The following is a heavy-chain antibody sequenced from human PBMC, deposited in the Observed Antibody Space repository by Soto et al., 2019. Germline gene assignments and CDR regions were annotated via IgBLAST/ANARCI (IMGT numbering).Heavy chain of an antibody. CDR3: ARQNNSAYYYYYMEV. D-gene: IGHD1-20*01. V-gene: IGHV4-59*08. CDR1: GGSISSYY. CDR2: IYYSGST. Sequence: SETLSLTCTVSGGSISSYYWSWIRQPPGKGLEWIGYIYYSGSTNYNPSLKSRVTISVDTSKNQFSQKLSSVTAADTALYYCARQNNSAYYYYYMEVWGKGTTVTVSS. J-gene: IGHJ6*03.